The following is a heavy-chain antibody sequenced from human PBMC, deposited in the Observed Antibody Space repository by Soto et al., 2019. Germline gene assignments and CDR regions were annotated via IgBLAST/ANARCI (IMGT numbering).Heavy chain of an antibody. D-gene: IGHD4-17*01. CDR1: GGSISSSSYY. V-gene: IGHV4-39*01. J-gene: IGHJ6*03. CDR2: IYYSGST. Sequence: SETLSLTCTVSGGSISSSSYYWGWIRQPPGKGLEWIGSIYYSGSTYYNPSLKSRVTISVDTSKNQFSLKLSSVTAADTAVYYCARLAYGDYYYYMDVWGKGTTVTVSS. CDR3: ARLAYGDYYYYMDV.